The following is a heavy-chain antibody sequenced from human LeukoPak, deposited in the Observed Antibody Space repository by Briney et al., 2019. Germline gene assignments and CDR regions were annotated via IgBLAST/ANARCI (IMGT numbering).Heavy chain of an antibody. CDR2: IYYSGST. Sequence: PSETLSLTCTVSGGSISSSSYYWSWIRQPPGKGLEWIGYIYYSGSTNYNPSLKSRVTISVDTSKNQFSLKLSSVTAADTAVYYCARGLASWRGYSYGWAFDIWGQGTMVTVSS. J-gene: IGHJ3*02. CDR1: GGSISSSSYY. V-gene: IGHV4-61*01. CDR3: ARGLASWRGYSYGWAFDI. D-gene: IGHD5-18*01.